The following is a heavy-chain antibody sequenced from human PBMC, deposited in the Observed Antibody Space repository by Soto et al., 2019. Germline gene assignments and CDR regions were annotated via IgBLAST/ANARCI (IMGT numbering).Heavy chain of an antibody. CDR1: GGSISSGGYY. V-gene: IGHV4-31*03. Sequence: PSETLSLTCTVSGGSISSGGYYWSWIRQHPGKGLEWIGYIYYSGSTYYNPSLKSRVTISVDTSKNQFSLKLSSVTAADAAVYYCARGSSASGMDVWGQGTTVTVSS. CDR2: IYYSGST. J-gene: IGHJ6*02. CDR3: ARGSSASGMDV.